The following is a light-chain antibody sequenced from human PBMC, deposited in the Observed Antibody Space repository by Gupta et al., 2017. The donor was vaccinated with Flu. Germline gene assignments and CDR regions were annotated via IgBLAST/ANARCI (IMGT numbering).Light chain of an antibody. CDR1: QSISSY. Sequence: QMTQSPSSLSASVGDRVTITCRASQSISSYLNWYQQKPGKAPKLLIYAASSLQSGVPSRFSGSGSGTDFTLTISSLQPEDFATYYCQQSDSTPQWTFGQGTKVEIK. V-gene: IGKV1-39*01. J-gene: IGKJ1*01. CDR2: AAS. CDR3: QQSDSTPQWT.